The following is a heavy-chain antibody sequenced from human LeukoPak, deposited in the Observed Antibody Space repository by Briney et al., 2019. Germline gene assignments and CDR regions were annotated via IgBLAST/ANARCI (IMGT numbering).Heavy chain of an antibody. Sequence: PGGSLRLSCADSGFTFSRYWMHWVRQTPGKGLVWVSCISADVSVTRYADSVKGRFTISRDNTKSTLYLQMHSLRAEDTAVYYCATAGGDGSRMGFDPWGQGTLVTVSS. CDR3: ATAGGDGSRMGFDP. V-gene: IGHV3-74*01. J-gene: IGHJ5*02. CDR1: GFTFSRYW. D-gene: IGHD2-15*01. CDR2: ISADVSVT.